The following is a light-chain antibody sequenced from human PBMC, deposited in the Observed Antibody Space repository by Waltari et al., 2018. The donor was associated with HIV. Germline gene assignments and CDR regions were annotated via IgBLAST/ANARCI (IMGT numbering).Light chain of an antibody. CDR1: QSVRSNY. V-gene: IGKV3D-20*01. CDR3: QQYGSSPIT. Sequence: EIVFTQSQATLSLSPGERATLSCGASQSVRSNYLAWYQRKPGLAPSVVIYDASSRATGIPDRFSGSGSGTDFTLTISRLEPEDFAVYYCQQYGSSPITFGQGTRLEIK. CDR2: DAS. J-gene: IGKJ5*01.